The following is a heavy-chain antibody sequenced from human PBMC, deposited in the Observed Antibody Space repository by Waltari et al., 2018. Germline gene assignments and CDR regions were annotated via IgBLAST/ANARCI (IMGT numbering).Heavy chain of an antibody. D-gene: IGHD3-10*01. J-gene: IGHJ4*02. CDR2: IYFSGST. CDR1: AASISSYY. CDR3: ARGDTSNWFASYLDF. V-gene: IGHV4-59*01. Sequence: QVRLQESGPGLVKPSETLSLTCTVSAASISSYYWSWIRQPPGKGLEWIAYIYFSGSTSYNPSLKSRVARSGDTSKKQFSLRLSSVTAADTAVYYCARGDTSNWFASYLDFWGQGILVSVSS.